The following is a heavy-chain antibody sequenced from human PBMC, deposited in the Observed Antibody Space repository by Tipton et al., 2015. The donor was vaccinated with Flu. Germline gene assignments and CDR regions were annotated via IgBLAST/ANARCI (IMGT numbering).Heavy chain of an antibody. J-gene: IGHJ4*02. D-gene: IGHD3-22*01. CDR3: ARGPNGSGYYPFDY. Sequence: TLSLTCIASGDSIDEYYWGWIRQSPGRGLEWIGYIYDDGKTNYNPSLRSRVTMSINTSAKQFFLSLSSVTAADTAIYYCARGPNGSGYYPFDYWGQGTLVTVSS. CDR2: IYDDGKT. CDR1: GDSIDEYY. V-gene: IGHV4-59*01.